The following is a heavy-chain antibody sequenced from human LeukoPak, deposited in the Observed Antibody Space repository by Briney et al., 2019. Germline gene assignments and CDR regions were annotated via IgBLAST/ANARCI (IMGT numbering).Heavy chain of an antibody. V-gene: IGHV3-23*01. J-gene: IGHJ3*02. CDR2: ISGSGGRT. Sequence: GGSLRLSCAASGFTFSSYAMSWVRQAPGKGLEWVSTISGSGGRTYFTDSVKGRFTISRDNSKNTLYLQMNSLGAEDTAVYYCTAPAWGYLIFDIWGQGTMVTVSS. D-gene: IGHD3-16*01. CDR1: GFTFSSYA. CDR3: TAPAWGYLIFDI.